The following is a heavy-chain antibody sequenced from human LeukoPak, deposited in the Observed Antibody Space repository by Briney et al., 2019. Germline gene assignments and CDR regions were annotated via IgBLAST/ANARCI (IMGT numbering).Heavy chain of an antibody. V-gene: IGHV1-2*02. CDR3: ARVDYLLRVPRWDY. CDR2: INPNSGGT. J-gene: IGHJ4*02. Sequence: ASVKVSCKASGYTFTGYYMHWVRQAPGQGLEWMGWINPNSGGTNYARKFLGRVTMTRDTSISTAYMELSRLRSDDTAVYYCARVDYLLRVPRWDYWGQGTLVTVSS. CDR1: GYTFTGYY. D-gene: IGHD3-22*01.